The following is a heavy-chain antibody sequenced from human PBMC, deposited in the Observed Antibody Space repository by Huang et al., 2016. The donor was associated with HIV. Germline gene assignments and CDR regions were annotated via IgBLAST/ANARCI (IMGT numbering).Heavy chain of an antibody. CDR2: MYYSGSI. CDR3: ARDKNYFDP. D-gene: IGHD1-7*01. V-gene: IGHV4-59*11. Sequence: QVQLQESGPGLVKPSETLSLACTVSGGSISGHYWRWIRQPPGKGLEWIGSMYYSGSIKYTPSLESRVTISVDTSKNQFSLRLSSVTATDTAVYYCARDKNYFDPWGQGTLVTVSS. CDR1: GGSISGHY. J-gene: IGHJ5*02.